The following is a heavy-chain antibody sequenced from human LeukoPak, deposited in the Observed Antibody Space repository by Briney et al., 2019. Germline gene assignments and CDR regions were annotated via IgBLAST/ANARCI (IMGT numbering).Heavy chain of an antibody. D-gene: IGHD1-26*01. CDR3: ARLTPYSGSPLGDY. Sequence: SETLSLTCTVSGGSISSSNAYWGWIRQPPGKGLEWIGSIYYSKNTYYNPSLKSRVTISADTSKNQFSLTLGSVSATDTAVYYCARLTPYSGSPLGDYWGQGTLVTVSS. CDR2: IYYSKNT. J-gene: IGHJ4*02. V-gene: IGHV4-39*01. CDR1: GGSISSSNAY.